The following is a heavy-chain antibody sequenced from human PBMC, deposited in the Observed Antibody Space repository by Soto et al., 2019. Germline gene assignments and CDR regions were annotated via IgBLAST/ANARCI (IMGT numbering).Heavy chain of an antibody. D-gene: IGHD6-6*01. CDR2: INPSGGST. J-gene: IGHJ4*02. Sequence: GASVKVSCKASGYTFTSYYMHWVRQAPGQGLEWMGIINPSGGSTSYAQNFQGRVTLTRNTSMSTAYMELSSLRSGDTAVYYCARASSQNYYFDYWGQGALVTVSS. CDR3: ARASSQNYYFDY. V-gene: IGHV1-46*01. CDR1: GYTFTSYY.